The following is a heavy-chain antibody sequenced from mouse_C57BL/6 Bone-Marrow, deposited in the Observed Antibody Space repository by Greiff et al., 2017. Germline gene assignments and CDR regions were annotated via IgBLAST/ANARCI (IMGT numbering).Heavy chain of an antibody. V-gene: IGHV1-81*01. Sequence: QVQLQQSGAELARPGASVKLSCKASGYTFTSYGISWVKQRTGQGLEWIGEIYPRSGNTYYNEKFKGKATLTADKSSSTAYMELRSLTSEDSAVYFCARPEHYYGSSHHWYFDVWGTGTTVTVSS. J-gene: IGHJ1*03. CDR1: GYTFTSYG. D-gene: IGHD1-1*01. CDR2: IYPRSGNT. CDR3: ARPEHYYGSSHHWYFDV.